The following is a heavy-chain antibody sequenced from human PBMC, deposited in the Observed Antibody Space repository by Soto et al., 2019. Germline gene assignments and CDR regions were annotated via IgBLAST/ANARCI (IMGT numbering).Heavy chain of an antibody. V-gene: IGHV3-48*01. Sequence: EVQLVESGGGLVQPGGSLRLSCAASGFTLSTYSMNWVRQAPGKGLEWISYISLSGDTIYYAASVRGRFTISRDTAKNSLYLQMNSLRAEDTAVYYCAGGPPLFDPWGRGTLVTVSS. CDR2: ISLSGDTI. J-gene: IGHJ5*02. CDR1: GFTLSTYS. CDR3: AGGPPLFDP.